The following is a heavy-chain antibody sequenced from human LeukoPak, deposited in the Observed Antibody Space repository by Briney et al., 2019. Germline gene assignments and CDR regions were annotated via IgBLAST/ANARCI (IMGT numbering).Heavy chain of an antibody. Sequence: SETLSLTCAVDGGSFSGYYWSWIRQVPGKGLEWIGEIIQSGRTNYNPFFKSRVTISVDTSKNQISLKLSFVTATDTAMYFCARGWFGFWHISYADDNAFDIWGQGTMHSLSS. CDR3: ARGWFGFWHISYADDNAFDI. D-gene: IGHD2-2*01. J-gene: IGHJ3*02. CDR2: IIQSGRT. V-gene: IGHV4-34*01. CDR1: GGSFSGYY.